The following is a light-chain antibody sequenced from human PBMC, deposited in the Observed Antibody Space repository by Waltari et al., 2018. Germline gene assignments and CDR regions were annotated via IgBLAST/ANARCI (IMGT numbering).Light chain of an antibody. CDR3: QHYNDWP. CDR1: QSISSN. Sequence: EIVMTQSPATLPVSPGERATLPCRASQSISSNLAWYQQKPGQAPRLLIYGASTRATGIPARFSGSGSGTEFTLTISSLQSEDFAIYYCQHYNDWPLGQGTRLEIK. V-gene: IGKV3-15*01. J-gene: IGKJ5*01. CDR2: GAS.